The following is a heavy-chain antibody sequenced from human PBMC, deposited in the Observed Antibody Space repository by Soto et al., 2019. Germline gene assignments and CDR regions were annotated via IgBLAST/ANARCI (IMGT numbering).Heavy chain of an antibody. Sequence: SETLSLTCTVSGGSISSGDYYWSWIRQPPGKGLEWIGYIYYSGSTYYNPSLKGRVTISVDTSKNQFSLKLSSVTAADTAVYYCARDVHYGDYKYGMDVWGQGTTATVSS. CDR1: GGSISSGDYY. J-gene: IGHJ6*02. D-gene: IGHD4-17*01. V-gene: IGHV4-30-4*01. CDR3: ARDVHYGDYKYGMDV. CDR2: IYYSGST.